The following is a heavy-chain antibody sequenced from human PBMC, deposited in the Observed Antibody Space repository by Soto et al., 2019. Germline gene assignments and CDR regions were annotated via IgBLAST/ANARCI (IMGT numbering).Heavy chain of an antibody. J-gene: IGHJ3*02. CDR2: IKQDGSEK. CDR3: AKDYTGYCSSTSCSHLAFDI. Sequence: GGSLRLSCAASGFTFSSYWMSWVRQAPGKGLEWVANIKQDGSEKYYADSVKGRFTISRDNSKNTLYLQMNSLRAEDTAVYYCAKDYTGYCSSTSCSHLAFDIWGQGTMVTVSS. D-gene: IGHD2-2*01. V-gene: IGHV3-7*03. CDR1: GFTFSSYW.